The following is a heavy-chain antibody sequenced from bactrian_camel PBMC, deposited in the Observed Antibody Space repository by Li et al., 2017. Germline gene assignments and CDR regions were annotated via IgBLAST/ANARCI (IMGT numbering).Heavy chain of an antibody. Sequence: HVQLVESGGGSVETGGSLNLSCTVSGYTASGHCMGWFRQAPGKEREWVANVYPGGGVRYFTYYADSVKGRFTISRDNAKNTLYLQLNNLKTEDTAMYYCAKGDRNTWSLTPPPGQGTQVTVS. CDR1: GYTASGHC. V-gene: IGHV3S1*01. D-gene: IGHD8*01. CDR2: VYPGGGVRYFT. J-gene: IGHJ4*01.